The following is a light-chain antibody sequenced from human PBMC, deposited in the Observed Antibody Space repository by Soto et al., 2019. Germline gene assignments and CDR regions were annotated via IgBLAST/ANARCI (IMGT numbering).Light chain of an antibody. CDR1: QSVSSSSY. V-gene: IGKV3-20*01. J-gene: IGKJ2*01. Sequence: EIVLTQSPGTLSLSPGERATLSCRASQSVSSSSYLAWYQQKPGQAPRLLIYRASSRATGIPGRFSGSGSGTDFTLTITRLEPEDFAVYYCHQYGSSPSYTFGQGTKLEIK. CDR3: HQYGSSPSYT. CDR2: RAS.